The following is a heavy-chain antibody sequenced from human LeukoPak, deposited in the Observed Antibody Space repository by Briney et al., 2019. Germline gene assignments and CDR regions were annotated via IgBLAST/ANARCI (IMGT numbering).Heavy chain of an antibody. Sequence: PGGSLRLSCAASGFTFSSYAMSWVRQAPGKGLEWVSVISGSGDSTYYADSVKGRFTISRDNSKNTLYLQMDSLRAEDRAVYDCAKETPELDYWGQGTLVTVSS. D-gene: IGHD1-26*01. CDR2: ISGSGDST. V-gene: IGHV3-23*01. CDR1: GFTFSSYA. CDR3: AKETPELDY. J-gene: IGHJ4*02.